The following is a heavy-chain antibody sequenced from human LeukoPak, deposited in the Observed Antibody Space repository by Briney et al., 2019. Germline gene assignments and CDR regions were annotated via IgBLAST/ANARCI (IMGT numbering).Heavy chain of an antibody. D-gene: IGHD4-17*01. Sequence: PGGSLRLSCAASGFPFSGYWMDWVRQAPGRGMERVANINQDGSEQYYAASVKGRFTISRDNSKNTLYLQMNSLRAEDTAVYYCARDYGDYYYYYYMDVWGKGTTVTVSS. CDR3: ARDYGDYYYYYYMDV. J-gene: IGHJ6*03. CDR1: GFPFSGYW. V-gene: IGHV3-7*01. CDR2: INQDGSEQ.